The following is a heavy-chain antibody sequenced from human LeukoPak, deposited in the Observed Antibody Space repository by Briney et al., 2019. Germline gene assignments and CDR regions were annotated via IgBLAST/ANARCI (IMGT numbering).Heavy chain of an antibody. D-gene: IGHD1-1*01. J-gene: IGHJ4*02. CDR3: ARVPSVQLERESFIDY. V-gene: IGHV1-18*01. CDR1: GYTFTSYG. Sequence: APVKVSCKASGYTFTSYGISWVRQAPGQGLEWMGWISAYNGNTNYAQKLQGRVTMTTDTSTSTAYMELRSLRSDDTAVYYCARVPSVQLERESFIDYWGQGTLVTVSS. CDR2: ISAYNGNT.